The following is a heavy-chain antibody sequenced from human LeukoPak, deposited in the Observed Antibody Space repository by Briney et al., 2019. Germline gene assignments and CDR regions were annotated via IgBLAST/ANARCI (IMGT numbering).Heavy chain of an antibody. CDR2: INHSGST. D-gene: IGHD2-2*01. J-gene: IGHJ5*02. Sequence: KPSETLSLTCIVSGGSMSSSSSYWGWIRQPPGKGLEWIGEINHSGSTNYNPSLKSRVTISVDTSKNQFSLKLSSVTAADTAVYYCARGARYQLLLSWFDPWGQGTLVTVSS. V-gene: IGHV4-39*07. CDR3: ARGARYQLLLSWFDP. CDR1: GGSMSSSSSY.